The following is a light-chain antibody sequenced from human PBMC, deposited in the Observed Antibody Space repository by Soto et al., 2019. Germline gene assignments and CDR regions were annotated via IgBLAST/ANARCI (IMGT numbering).Light chain of an antibody. CDR2: GAS. CDR1: QSIHTS. CDR3: QQYVTSRRT. Sequence: VLTQSPATLSQSAGERATLSWGASQSIHTSLAWYQQKPGQPPRLLIYGASSRATGIPDRFSGSGSGTDFNLTINRLEPEDFAVYYCQQYVTSRRTFGPGTKVDIK. V-gene: IGKV3-20*01. J-gene: IGKJ1*01.